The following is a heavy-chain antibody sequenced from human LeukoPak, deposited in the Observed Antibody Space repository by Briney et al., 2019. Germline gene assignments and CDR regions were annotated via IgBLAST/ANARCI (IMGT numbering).Heavy chain of an antibody. J-gene: IGHJ4*02. V-gene: IGHV3-66*01. D-gene: IGHD6-19*01. CDR2: IYSGGST. CDR1: GFTVSSNY. CDR3: ARDLGYSSGWYYFDY. Sequence: PPGGSLRLSCAASGFTVSSNYMSWVRQAPGKGLEWVSVIYSGGSTYYADSVKGRFTISRDNSKNTLYLQMNSLRAEDTAVYYCARDLGYSSGWYYFDYWGQGTLVTVSS.